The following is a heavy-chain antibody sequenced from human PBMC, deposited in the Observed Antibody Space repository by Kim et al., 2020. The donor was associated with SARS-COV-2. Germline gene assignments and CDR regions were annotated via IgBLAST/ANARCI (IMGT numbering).Heavy chain of an antibody. D-gene: IGHD3-10*01. V-gene: IGHV4-61*02. CDR3: ASGDFDL. J-gene: IGHJ2*01. CDR1: GGSVSSSSYY. Sequence: SETLSLTCSVSGGSVSSSSYYWSWIRQPAGKGLEWIGRIYNSGGTKYNPSLRGRLTLSVDTSKNKFSLKLSSVTAADTAVYYCASGDFDLWGRGTLVTVSS. CDR2: IYNSGGT.